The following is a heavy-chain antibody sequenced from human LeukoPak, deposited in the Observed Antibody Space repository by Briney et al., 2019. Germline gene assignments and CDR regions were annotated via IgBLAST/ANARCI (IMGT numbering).Heavy chain of an antibody. Sequence: PSETLSLTCTVSGGSISSSSYYWGWIRQPPGKGLEWIGSIYYSGGTYYNPSLKSRVTISVDTSKNQFSLKLSSVTAADTAVYYCARVGYSSSGNYYNDRGAFDYWGQGTLVTVSS. D-gene: IGHD3-10*01. J-gene: IGHJ4*02. V-gene: IGHV4-39*07. CDR2: IYYSGGT. CDR1: GGSISSSSYY. CDR3: ARVGYSSSGNYYNDRGAFDY.